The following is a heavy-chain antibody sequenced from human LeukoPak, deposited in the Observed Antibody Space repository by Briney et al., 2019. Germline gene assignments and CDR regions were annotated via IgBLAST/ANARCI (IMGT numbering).Heavy chain of an antibody. Sequence: GSLRLSCAASGFTFSSYSMNWVRQAPGKGLEWVSSISSSSSNYIYYADSVKGRFTISRDNAKNSLYLQMNSLRAEDTAVYYCARDEKDSSSWYRHDAFDIWGQGTMVTVSS. CDR3: ARDEKDSSSWYRHDAFDI. V-gene: IGHV3-21*01. CDR2: ISSSSSNYI. J-gene: IGHJ3*02. CDR1: GFTFSSYS. D-gene: IGHD6-13*01.